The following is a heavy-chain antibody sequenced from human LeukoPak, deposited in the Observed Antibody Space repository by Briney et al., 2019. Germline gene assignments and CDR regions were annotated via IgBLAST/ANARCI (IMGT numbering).Heavy chain of an antibody. CDR2: ISGSGGST. V-gene: IGHV3-23*01. D-gene: IGHD3-22*01. Sequence: PGGSLRLSCAASGFTFSSYAMSWVRQAPGQGLEWVSAISGSGGSTYYADSVKGRFTISRDNAKNSLYLQMNSLRAEDTAVYYCASYGTNYYDSSGYTPFDYWGQGTLVTVSS. CDR3: ASYGTNYYDSSGYTPFDY. J-gene: IGHJ4*02. CDR1: GFTFSSYA.